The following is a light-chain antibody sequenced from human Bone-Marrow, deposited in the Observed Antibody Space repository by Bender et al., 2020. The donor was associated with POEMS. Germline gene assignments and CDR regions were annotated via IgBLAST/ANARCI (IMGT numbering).Light chain of an antibody. Sequence: QSALTQPRSVSGSPGQSVTISCTGTSSDVGAYNYVSWYQHHPGKAPELMIYDVSKRPSGVPDRFSGSKSGNTASLTISGLQAEDEADYYCCSYAGSYTHVVFGGGTKLTVL. V-gene: IGLV2-11*01. CDR3: CSYAGSYTHVV. CDR2: DVS. J-gene: IGLJ2*01. CDR1: SSDVGAYNY.